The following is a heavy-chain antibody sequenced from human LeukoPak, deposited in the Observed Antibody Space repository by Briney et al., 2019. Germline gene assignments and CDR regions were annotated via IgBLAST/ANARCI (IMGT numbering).Heavy chain of an antibody. CDR3: AREGRGVPGAIAAVKGFDY. V-gene: IGHV1-46*01. CDR1: GYTFTSYH. CDR2: INPSGGTT. Sequence: GASVKVSCKASGYTFTSYHMHWVRQAPGQGLEWMGIINPSGGTTNYAQKFRGRVTMTRDMSTSTVYMELSSLRSEDTAVYYCAREGRGVPGAIAAVKGFDYWGQGTLVTVSS. J-gene: IGHJ4*02. D-gene: IGHD6-13*01.